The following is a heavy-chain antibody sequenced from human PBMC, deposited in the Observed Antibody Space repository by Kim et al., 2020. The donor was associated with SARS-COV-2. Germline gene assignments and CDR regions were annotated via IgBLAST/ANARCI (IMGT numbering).Heavy chain of an antibody. J-gene: IGHJ4*02. CDR2: MNPNSGNT. D-gene: IGHD6-13*01. CDR1: GYTFTSYD. V-gene: IGHV1-8*01. CDR3: ARYPESGYSSSWGLQADY. Sequence: ASVKVSCKASGYTFTSYDINWVRQATGQGLEWMGWMNPNSGNTGYAQKFQGRVTMTRNTSISTAYMELSSLRSEDTAVYYCARYPESGYSSSWGLQADYWGQGTLVTVSS.